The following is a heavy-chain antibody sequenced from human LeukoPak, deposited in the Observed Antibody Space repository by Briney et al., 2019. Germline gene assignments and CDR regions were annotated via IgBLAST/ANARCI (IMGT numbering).Heavy chain of an antibody. CDR3: AVPYSSSWYVTY. J-gene: IGHJ4*02. D-gene: IGHD6-13*01. CDR2: IGAYNGNT. V-gene: IGHV1-18*01. Sequence: ASVKVSCKASGYTFTSYGISWVRQAPGQGLEWMGWIGAYNGNTNYAQKLQGRVTMTTDTSTSTAYMELRSLRSDDTAVYYCAVPYSSSWYVTYWGQGTLVTVSS. CDR1: GYTFTSYG.